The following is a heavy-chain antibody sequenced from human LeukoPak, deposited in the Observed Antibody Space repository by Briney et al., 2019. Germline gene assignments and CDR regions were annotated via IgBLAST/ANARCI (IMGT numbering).Heavy chain of an antibody. CDR1: GFTFSSYA. V-gene: IGHV3-64*01. CDR3: ARETYYYDSSGYYSPLFFDY. Sequence: GGSLRLSCAASGFTFSSYAMHWVRQAPGKGLESVSAISSNGGSTYYANSVKGRFTISRDNSKNTLYLQMGSLRAEDMAVYYCARETYYYDSSGYYSPLFFDYWGQGTPVTVSS. D-gene: IGHD3-22*01. CDR2: ISSNGGST. J-gene: IGHJ4*02.